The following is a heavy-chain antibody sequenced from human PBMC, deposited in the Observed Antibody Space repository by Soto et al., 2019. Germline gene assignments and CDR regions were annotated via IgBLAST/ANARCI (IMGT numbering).Heavy chain of an antibody. J-gene: IGHJ4*02. CDR1: NDSFSPNY. CDR3: ARLYNSSDWTDFDF. D-gene: IGHD3-22*01. V-gene: IGHV4-59*08. Sequence: PSETLSLTCTVSNDSFSPNYWAWIRQPPGKGLEWVGYIYYSGSAYFHPSLQSRISTSIDKSKNQFFLNMTSVTAADTAVYFCARLYNSSDWTDFDFWGQGTLVTVSS. CDR2: IYYSGSA.